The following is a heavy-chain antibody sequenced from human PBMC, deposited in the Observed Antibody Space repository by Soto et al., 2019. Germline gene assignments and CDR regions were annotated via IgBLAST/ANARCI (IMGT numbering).Heavy chain of an antibody. D-gene: IGHD2-15*01. J-gene: IGHJ4*02. CDR3: ARGGELSLLPLDY. CDR2: IIQDGRAI. CDR1: GFSSSDYW. Sequence: GGSLRLSCAASGFSSSDYWMSWVRQAPGRGLEWVAHIIQDGRAIYYVDSVRGRFTISRDSAGNSVFLEMHRLRVEDTAVYYCARGGELSLLPLDYWGLGTLVTVPS. V-gene: IGHV3-7*03.